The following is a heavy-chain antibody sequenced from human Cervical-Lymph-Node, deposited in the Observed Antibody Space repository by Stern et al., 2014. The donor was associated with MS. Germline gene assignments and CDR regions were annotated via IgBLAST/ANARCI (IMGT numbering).Heavy chain of an antibody. CDR3: SRETGATEEYYFDY. CDR1: GFTFGDSA. CDR2: IRSKPYGGTP. D-gene: IGHD1-26*01. V-gene: IGHV3-49*03. J-gene: IGHJ4*02. Sequence: EDQLVESGGGLVQPGRSLRLSCTASGFTFGDSAMSWFRQAPGKGLEWVGFIRSKPYGGTPEYAASVRGRFTISRDDSKSIAYLQMNSLKTEDTALYYCSRETGATEEYYFDYWGQGALVTVSS.